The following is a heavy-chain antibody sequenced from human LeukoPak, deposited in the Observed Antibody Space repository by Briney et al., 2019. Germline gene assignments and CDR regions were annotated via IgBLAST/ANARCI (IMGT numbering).Heavy chain of an antibody. Sequence: PGGSLRLSCAASGFTFSSYAMSWLRPAPGKGLEGVSVISGSGGSTYYADSVKGRFTISRDNSKNTLYLQMNSLRAEDTAVYYCAKSPAHVLLWFGEFDYWGQGTLVTVSS. CDR1: GFTFSSYA. CDR2: ISGSGGST. CDR3: AKSPAHVLLWFGEFDY. J-gene: IGHJ4*02. D-gene: IGHD3-10*01. V-gene: IGHV3-23*01.